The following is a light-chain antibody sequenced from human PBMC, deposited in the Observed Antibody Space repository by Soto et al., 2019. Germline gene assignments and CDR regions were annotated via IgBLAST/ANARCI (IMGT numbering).Light chain of an antibody. Sequence: EKGLKHSPGTLSLSPKEGATRCCGASQSVSSSYIAWYQQGPGQTPSLLIYGASTRATGIPDRVSGSGSGTHFTLTISRLEPGDFAVYYCQHFGGTTFSFG. CDR3: QHFGGTTFS. V-gene: IGKV3-20*01. J-gene: IGKJ2*03. CDR1: QSVSSSY. CDR2: GAS.